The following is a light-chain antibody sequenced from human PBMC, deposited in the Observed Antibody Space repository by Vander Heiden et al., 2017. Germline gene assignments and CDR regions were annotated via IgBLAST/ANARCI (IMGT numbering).Light chain of an antibody. CDR2: GAT. Sequence: DIQMTQSPSSLSASVGDRVTITCRASQDISHYLAWFQQKPGKAPKSLIYGATSLQSGVPSKFNGSGSGTEFTLTISRLHPEDFATYYCQRYERYPLTFGQGTRLEIK. V-gene: IGKV1-16*02. CDR1: QDISHY. J-gene: IGKJ5*01. CDR3: QRYERYPLT.